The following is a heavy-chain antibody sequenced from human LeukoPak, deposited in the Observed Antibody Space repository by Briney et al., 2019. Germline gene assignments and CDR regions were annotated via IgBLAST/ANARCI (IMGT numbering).Heavy chain of an antibody. D-gene: IGHD3-22*01. CDR3: AKASGYYYDSSGYYLGDFDI. V-gene: IGHV3-23*01. Sequence: GGSLRLSCAVSGFTFSHYGMNWVRQAPGKGLEGVSTISGRSDSTYYADSVKGRFTISRDNSKDTLYLQLNYLRAEDTAVYYCAKASGYYYDSSGYYLGDFDIWGPGTMVTVSS. CDR1: GFTFSHYG. J-gene: IGHJ3*02. CDR2: ISGRSDST.